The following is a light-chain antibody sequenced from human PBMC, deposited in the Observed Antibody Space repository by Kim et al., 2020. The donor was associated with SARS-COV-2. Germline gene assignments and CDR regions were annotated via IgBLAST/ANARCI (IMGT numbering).Light chain of an antibody. CDR3: RQLNSYPRLS. J-gene: IGKJ4*01. Sequence: DIQLTQSPSFLSASVGDRVTITCRASQGISSYLAWYQQKPGKVPKLLIYAASTLQSGVPSRFSGSGSGTEFTLTISSLQPEDFATYYCRQLNSYPRLSCGGGTKVDI. CDR2: AAS. V-gene: IGKV1-9*01. CDR1: QGISSY.